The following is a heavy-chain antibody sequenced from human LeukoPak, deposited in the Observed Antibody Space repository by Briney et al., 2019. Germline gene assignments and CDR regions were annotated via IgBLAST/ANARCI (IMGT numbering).Heavy chain of an antibody. V-gene: IGHV1-69*01. CDR2: IIPIFGTA. D-gene: IGHD1-26*01. CDR1: GGTFSSYA. CDR3: ARASHIVGATLYYYYMDV. Sequence: SVKVSCKASGGTFSSYAISWVRQASGQGLEWMGGIIPIFGTANYAQKFQGRVTITADESMSTAYMELSSLRSEDTAVYYCARASHIVGATLYYYYMDVWGKGTTVTVSS. J-gene: IGHJ6*03.